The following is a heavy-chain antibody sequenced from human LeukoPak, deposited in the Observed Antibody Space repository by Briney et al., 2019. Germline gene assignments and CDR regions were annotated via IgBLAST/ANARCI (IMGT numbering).Heavy chain of an antibody. D-gene: IGHD5-18*01. V-gene: IGHV3-21*01. CDR3: ARDAGSAMDLLDY. CDR1: GFTFSSYS. J-gene: IGHJ4*02. CDR2: ISSSSSYI. Sequence: PGGSLRLSCAASGFTFSSYSMDWVRQAPGKGLEWVSSISSSSSYIYYADSVKGRFTISRDNAKNPLYLQMNSLRAEDTAVYYCARDAGSAMDLLDYWGQGTLVTVSS.